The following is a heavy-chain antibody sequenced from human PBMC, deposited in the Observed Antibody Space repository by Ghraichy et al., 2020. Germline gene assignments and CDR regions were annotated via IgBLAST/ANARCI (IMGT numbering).Heavy chain of an antibody. V-gene: IGHV3-23*01. CDR1: GFTFSDAA. Sequence: GGSLRLSCVGSGFTFSDAAMSWFRQAPGKGLEWVSAISGSGVNVHYVDSVKGRFTISRDNSKNVVHLQMNRLRTEDTAVYYCAQDPWFYFDSSGSGFAHWGQGTKITVSS. CDR2: ISGSGVNV. J-gene: IGHJ4*02. CDR3: AQDPWFYFDSSGSGFAH. D-gene: IGHD3-22*01.